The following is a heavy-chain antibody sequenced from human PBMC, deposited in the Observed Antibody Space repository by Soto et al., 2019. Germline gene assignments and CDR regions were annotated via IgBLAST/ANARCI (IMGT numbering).Heavy chain of an antibody. CDR3: ARRGSGSYYDY. CDR2: ISGSGGST. CDR1: GFTFSSYA. Sequence: GGSLRLSCAASGFTFSSYAMRWVRQAPGKGLEWVSAISGSGGSTYYADSVKGRFTVSRDTSKHTLYLQMNSLRAEDTAVYYCARRGSGSYYDYWGQGTLVTVSS. V-gene: IGHV3-23*01. J-gene: IGHJ4*02. D-gene: IGHD1-26*01.